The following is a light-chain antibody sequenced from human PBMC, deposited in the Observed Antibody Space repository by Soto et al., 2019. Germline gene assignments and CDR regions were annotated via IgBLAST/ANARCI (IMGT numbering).Light chain of an antibody. CDR1: GSDIGNYNY. V-gene: IGLV2-14*01. Sequence: QSALTQPASVSGSPGQSITISCIGTGSDIGNYNYVSWYQHHPGKAPKLMIYEASNRPPGVSSRFSGSKSGNTASLTISGLQAEDEADYYCSSYTTSSNWVFGGGTKVTVL. CDR3: SSYTTSSNWV. CDR2: EAS. J-gene: IGLJ3*02.